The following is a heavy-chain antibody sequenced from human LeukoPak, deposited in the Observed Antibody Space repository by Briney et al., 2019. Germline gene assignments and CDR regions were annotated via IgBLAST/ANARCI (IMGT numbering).Heavy chain of an antibody. Sequence: SETLSLTCTVSGGSISSYYWSWIRQPPGKGLEWIGYIYYSGSTNYNPSLKSRVTISVDTSKNQFSLKLSSVTAADTAVYYCARETPPDYYDSSGYFDYWGQGTLVTVSS. D-gene: IGHD3-22*01. CDR3: ARETPPDYYDSSGYFDY. CDR1: GGSISSYY. CDR2: IYYSGST. V-gene: IGHV4-59*12. J-gene: IGHJ4*02.